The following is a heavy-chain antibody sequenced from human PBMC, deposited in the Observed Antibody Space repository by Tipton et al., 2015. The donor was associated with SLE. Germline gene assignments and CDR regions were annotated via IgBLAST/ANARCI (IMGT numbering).Heavy chain of an antibody. CDR1: GESFNGYF. V-gene: IGHV4-34*12. Sequence: TLSLTCAVSGESFNGYFWTWIRQPPGKGLEWIAEIIHSGVTNYNPSLRSRVTISVDMSKNQVSLKLSSVTAADTAVYYCARDDWGLYAFDIWGQGTMVTVSS. J-gene: IGHJ3*02. D-gene: IGHD7-27*01. CDR3: ARDDWGLYAFDI. CDR2: IIHSGVT.